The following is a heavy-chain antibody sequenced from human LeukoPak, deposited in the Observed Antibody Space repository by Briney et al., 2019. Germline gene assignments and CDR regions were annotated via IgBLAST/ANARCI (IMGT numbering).Heavy chain of an antibody. V-gene: IGHV3-23*01. Sequence: PGGSLRLSCAASGFTFSKYWMLWVRQAPGEGLEWVSEISGSGDSTNYADSVKGRFTISRDNSKNTLYLQMNSLRAEDTAVYYCAKDHKYTGSSRALDYWGHGTLVTVSS. CDR3: AKDHKYTGSSRALDY. CDR2: ISGSGDST. CDR1: GFTFSKYW. D-gene: IGHD5-12*01. J-gene: IGHJ4*01.